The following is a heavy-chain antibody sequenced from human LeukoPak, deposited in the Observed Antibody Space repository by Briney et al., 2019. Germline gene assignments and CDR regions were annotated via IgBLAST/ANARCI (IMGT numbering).Heavy chain of an antibody. CDR1: GFTFSSYV. Sequence: GGSLRLSCAASGFTFSSYVMSWVRQAPGKGMEWVSTISGSGGSTYYADSVKGRFTISRDNSKNTLYLQMNSLRVEDTAIYYCARGEMDFHFWGQGTLVTVSS. CDR3: ARGEMDFHF. D-gene: IGHD5-24*01. V-gene: IGHV3-23*01. J-gene: IGHJ4*02. CDR2: ISGSGGST.